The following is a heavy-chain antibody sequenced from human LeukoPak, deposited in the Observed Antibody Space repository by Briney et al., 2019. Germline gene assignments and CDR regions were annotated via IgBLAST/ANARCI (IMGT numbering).Heavy chain of an antibody. D-gene: IGHD6-19*01. CDR1: GYTFTDYY. Sequence: ASVKVSCKASGYTFTDYYLHWVRQAPGQGLQWMGWINPKSGGTSYAQMFQGRVTMTRDTSTSTVYMELSSLRSEDTAVYYCARGPYSSGWTWGQGTLVTVSS. J-gene: IGHJ5*02. V-gene: IGHV1-2*02. CDR3: ARGPYSSGWT. CDR2: INPKSGGT.